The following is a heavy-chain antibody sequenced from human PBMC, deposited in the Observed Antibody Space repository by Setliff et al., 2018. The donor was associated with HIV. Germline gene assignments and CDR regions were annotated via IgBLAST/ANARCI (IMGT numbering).Heavy chain of an antibody. CDR3: ARDSCSSTSCPNWFDP. CDR2: ISAYDGNT. J-gene: IGHJ5*02. D-gene: IGHD2-2*01. V-gene: IGHV1-18*01. Sequence: ASVKVSCKGSGYIFNTNGISWVRQAPGQGLEWMGWISAYDGNTNYAQRFQGRVTMTTDTSTSTAYMELRSLRSDDTAVYFCARDSCSSTSCPNWFDPWGQGTLVTVSS. CDR1: GYIFNTNG.